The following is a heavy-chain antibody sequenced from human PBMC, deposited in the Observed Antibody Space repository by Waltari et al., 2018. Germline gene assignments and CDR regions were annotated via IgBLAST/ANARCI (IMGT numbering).Heavy chain of an antibody. CDR2: ISKSGDTR. J-gene: IGHJ6*03. V-gene: IGHV3-48*03. Sequence: EVQVVKSGGDLVQPGGSLRLSCVASGFTFSSYELNWVRQAPGKGLWWVSYISKSGDTRYYADAVKGRFTISRDNAKNSLFLQMNSLRAEDTAVYFCARPSTEHYYYYYYMDVWGKGTTVTVS. CDR3: ARPSTEHYYYYYYMDV. CDR1: GFTFSSYE.